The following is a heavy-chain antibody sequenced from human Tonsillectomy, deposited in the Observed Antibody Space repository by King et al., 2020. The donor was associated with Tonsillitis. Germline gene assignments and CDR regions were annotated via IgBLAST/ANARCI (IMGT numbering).Heavy chain of an antibody. J-gene: IGHJ4*02. Sequence: VQLVESGGGLVKPGGSLRLSCAASGFTFNSYNMNWVRQAPGKGLEWVSSISSSSSYISYADSAKGRFTISRDNAKNSLYLQMNSLRAEDTAVYYCTRHDYGDTLVYWGQGALVTVSS. CDR3: TRHDYGDTLVY. CDR2: ISSSSSYI. D-gene: IGHD4-17*01. V-gene: IGHV3-21*01. CDR1: GFTFNSYN.